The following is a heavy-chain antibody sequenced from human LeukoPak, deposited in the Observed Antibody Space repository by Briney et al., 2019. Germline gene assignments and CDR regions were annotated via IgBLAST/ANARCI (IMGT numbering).Heavy chain of an antibody. J-gene: IGHJ4*02. CDR2: ISSTSDYI. V-gene: IGHV3-21*01. D-gene: IGHD6-19*01. CDR3: ARGAQWFDY. Sequence: GGSLRLSCAASGFTLSSYSMNWVRQAPGKGLEWVSSISSTSDYIYYADSVKGRFTIYRDNAKNSLYLQMNSLRAEDTAVYYCARGAQWFDYWGQGSLVTVSS. CDR1: GFTLSSYS.